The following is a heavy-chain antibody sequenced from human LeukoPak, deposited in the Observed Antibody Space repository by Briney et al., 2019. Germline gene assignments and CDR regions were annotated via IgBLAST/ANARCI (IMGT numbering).Heavy chain of an antibody. Sequence: PGGSLRLSCTASGFAFRTYGMHWVRQAPGKGLEWVALISTDGSRTYYADSVKGRFTISRDNAQNSLYLQMNSLRAEDTAIYYCVRDRGTYRPIDYWGQGTLVTVSS. CDR2: ISTDGSRT. D-gene: IGHD1-26*01. V-gene: IGHV3-30*03. CDR1: GFAFRTYG. J-gene: IGHJ4*02. CDR3: VRDRGTYRPIDY.